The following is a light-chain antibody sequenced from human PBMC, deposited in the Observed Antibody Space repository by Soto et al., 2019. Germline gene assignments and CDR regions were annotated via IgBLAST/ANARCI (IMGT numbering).Light chain of an antibody. J-gene: IGLJ3*02. CDR3: SSHAGINNVV. Sequence: QAVVTQPPSASGTPGQRVTISCSGSSSNIGSNYVYWYQQLPGTAPKLLIFSNNQRPSGVPDRFSGSKSGTSASLAISGLRSEDEADYYCSSHAGINNVVFGGGTKLTVL. V-gene: IGLV1-47*02. CDR1: SSNIGSNY. CDR2: SNN.